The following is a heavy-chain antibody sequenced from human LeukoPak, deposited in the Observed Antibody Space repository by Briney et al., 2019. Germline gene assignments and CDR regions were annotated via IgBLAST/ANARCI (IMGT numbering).Heavy chain of an antibody. CDR2: ISGSGGST. V-gene: IGHV3-23*01. CDR1: GFTLSSYA. CDR3: AKVSGSYFRFGYFDY. J-gene: IGHJ4*02. D-gene: IGHD1-26*01. Sequence: PGGSLRLSCAASGFTLSSYAMSWVRQAPGKGLEWVSAISGSGGSTYYADSVKGRFTISRDNSKNTLYLQMNSLRAEDTAVYYCAKVSGSYFRFGYFDYWGQGTLVTVSS.